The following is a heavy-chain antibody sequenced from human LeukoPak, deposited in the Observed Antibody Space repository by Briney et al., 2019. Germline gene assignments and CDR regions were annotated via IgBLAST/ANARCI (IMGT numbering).Heavy chain of an antibody. V-gene: IGHV4-34*01. Sequence: SETLSLTCAVYGGSFSGYFWNWIRQPPGKGLEWIGEINHSGTTHHNPSLKSRVTISIDTSKNQISLKLTSVTAADSGVYFCARGPESGGYFAWFGPWGQGTLVTVSS. CDR3: ARGPESGGYFAWFGP. CDR2: INHSGTT. J-gene: IGHJ5*02. D-gene: IGHD3-10*01. CDR1: GGSFSGYF.